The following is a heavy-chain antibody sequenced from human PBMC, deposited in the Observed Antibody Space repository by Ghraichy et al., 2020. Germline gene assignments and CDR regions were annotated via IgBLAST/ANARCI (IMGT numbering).Heavy chain of an antibody. Sequence: GESLNISCAASGFTFSSYGMHWVRQAPGKGLEWVAVISYDGSNKYYADSVKGRFTISRDNSKNTLVLEMKSLRVEDTAVYYCAKGLGTVTMNWYFDLWGRGTRVTVSS. CDR2: ISYDGSNK. CDR1: GFTFSSYG. CDR3: AKGLGTVTMNWYFDL. D-gene: IGHD4-17*01. J-gene: IGHJ2*01. V-gene: IGHV3-30*18.